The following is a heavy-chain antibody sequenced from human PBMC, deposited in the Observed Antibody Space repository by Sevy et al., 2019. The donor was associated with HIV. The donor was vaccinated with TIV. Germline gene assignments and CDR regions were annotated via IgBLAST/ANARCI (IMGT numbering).Heavy chain of an antibody. D-gene: IGHD3-10*01. J-gene: IGHJ6*02. CDR2: IYSGGST. Sequence: GGSLRLSCAASGFTFRTYWMSWVRQAPGKGLEWVSVIYSGGSTYYADSVKGRFTISRDNSKNTLYLQMNSLRAEDTAVYYCARVSAGYGSGLNYYYGMDVWGQGTTVTVSS. V-gene: IGHV3-53*01. CDR3: ARVSAGYGSGLNYYYGMDV. CDR1: GFTFRTYW.